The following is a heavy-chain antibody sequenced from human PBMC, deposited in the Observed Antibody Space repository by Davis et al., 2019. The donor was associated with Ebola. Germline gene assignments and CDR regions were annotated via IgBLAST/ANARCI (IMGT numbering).Heavy chain of an antibody. D-gene: IGHD3-22*01. V-gene: IGHV4-39*01. CDR3: ARGSLSDSSPIDY. CDR2: IYYRGST. CDR1: GGSISSSSYY. Sequence: SETLSLTCTVSGGSISSSSYYWGWIRQPPGKGLEWIGSIYYRGSTYYNPSLKSRVTISVDTSKNQFSLKLSSVTAADTAVYYCARGSLSDSSPIDYWGQGTLVTVSS. J-gene: IGHJ4*02.